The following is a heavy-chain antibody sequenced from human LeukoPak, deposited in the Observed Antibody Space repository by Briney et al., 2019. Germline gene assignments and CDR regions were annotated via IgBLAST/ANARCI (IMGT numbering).Heavy chain of an antibody. CDR1: GFTFSSYA. D-gene: IGHD2-21*01. V-gene: IGHV3-23*01. CDR2: ISGSGGST. CDR3: EKGRGDSASADGLDV. Sequence: GGSLRLSCAASGFTFSSYAMSWVRQAPGKGLKWVSAISGSGGSTYYADSVKGRFTISRDNSKNTLYLQMNSLRVQDTAIYYYEKGRGDSASADGLDVWGQGTTVTVFS. J-gene: IGHJ6*02.